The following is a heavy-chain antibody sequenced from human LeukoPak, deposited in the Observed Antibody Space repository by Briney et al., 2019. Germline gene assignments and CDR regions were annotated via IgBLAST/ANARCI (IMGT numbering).Heavy chain of an antibody. Sequence: PGGSLRLSCAASEFTISNYLMSWVRQAPGKGLEWVAFIRYDGSYKYYADSVKGRFTISRDNSKNTLYLQMNSLRADDTAVYYCAKEGSSSWFDYWGQGTLVTVSS. CDR3: AKEGSSSWFDY. CDR2: IRYDGSYK. J-gene: IGHJ4*02. CDR1: EFTISNYL. D-gene: IGHD6-13*01. V-gene: IGHV3-30*02.